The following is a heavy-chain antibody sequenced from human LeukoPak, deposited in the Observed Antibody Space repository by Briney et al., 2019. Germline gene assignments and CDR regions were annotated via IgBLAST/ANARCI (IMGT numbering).Heavy chain of an antibody. CDR3: ARDRWSSSSSEGTFDI. V-gene: IGHV1-18*01. J-gene: IGHJ3*02. CDR2: ISVYNGNT. D-gene: IGHD6-6*01. Sequence: GASVKVSCKASGYTFSNYGISWVRQAPGQGLEWMGGISVYNGNTVYAQKLRGRVTMTTDTSTSTGYMELRSLRSDDTAVYYCARDRWSSSSSEGTFDIWGQGTMVIVSS. CDR1: GYTFSNYG.